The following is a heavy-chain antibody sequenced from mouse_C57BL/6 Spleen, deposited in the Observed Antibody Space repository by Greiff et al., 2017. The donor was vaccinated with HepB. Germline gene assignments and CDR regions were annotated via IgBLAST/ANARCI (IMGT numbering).Heavy chain of an antibody. D-gene: IGHD3-2*02. CDR3: ARSTAQAPFAY. J-gene: IGHJ3*01. CDR2: IYPGDGDT. V-gene: IGHV1-82*01. Sequence: VQVVESGPELVKPGASVKISCKASGYAFSSSCMNWVKQRPGKGLEWIGRIYPGDGDTNYNGKFKGKATLTADKSSSTAYMQLSSLTSEDSAVYFCARSTAQAPFAYWGQGTLVTVSA. CDR1: GYAFSSSC.